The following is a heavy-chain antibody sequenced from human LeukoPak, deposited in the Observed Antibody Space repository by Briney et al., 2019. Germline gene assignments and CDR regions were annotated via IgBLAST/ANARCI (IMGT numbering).Heavy chain of an antibody. D-gene: IGHD3-16*02. CDR1: GGSFSGYY. CDR3: ASRSTYYYYYYMDV. CDR2: INHSGST. J-gene: IGHJ6*03. V-gene: IGHV4-34*01. Sequence: PSETLSLTCAVYGGSFSGYYWSWIRQPPGKGLEWIGEINHSGSTNYNPSLKSRVTISVDTSKNQFSLKLSSVTAADTAVYYCASRSTYYYYYYMDVWGKGTTVTIS.